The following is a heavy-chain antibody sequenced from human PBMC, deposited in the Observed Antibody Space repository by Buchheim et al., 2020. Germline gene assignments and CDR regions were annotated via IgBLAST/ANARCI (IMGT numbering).Heavy chain of an antibody. CDR1: GGSISSGGYY. Sequence: QVQLQESGPGLVKPSQTLSLTCTVSGGSISSGGYYWSWIRQHPGKGLEWIGYIYYSGSTYYNPSLKRRVTISVDTSKNQFSLKLSSVTAADTAVYYCARDPSGYDYVWGSYRARYGMDVWGQGTT. J-gene: IGHJ6*02. V-gene: IGHV4-31*03. CDR3: ARDPSGYDYVWGSYRARYGMDV. CDR2: IYYSGST. D-gene: IGHD3-16*02.